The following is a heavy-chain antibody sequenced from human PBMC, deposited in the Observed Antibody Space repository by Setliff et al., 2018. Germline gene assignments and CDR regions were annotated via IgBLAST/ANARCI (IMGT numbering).Heavy chain of an antibody. Sequence: SETLSLTCTVSGGSISSSSHYWGWIRQPPGKGLEWIGSIYYTGSTYYNPSLKGRVTMSVDTSKRQFSLKLGSATAADTAVYYCARDMGQPYYFESWGLGTLVTVS. CDR2: IYYTGST. CDR3: ARDMGQPYYFES. V-gene: IGHV4-39*07. J-gene: IGHJ4*02. CDR1: GGSISSSSHY. D-gene: IGHD1-1*01.